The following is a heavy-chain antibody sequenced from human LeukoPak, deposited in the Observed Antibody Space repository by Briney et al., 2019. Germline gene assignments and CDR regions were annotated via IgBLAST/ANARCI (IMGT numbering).Heavy chain of an antibody. CDR1: GFNFNNYW. V-gene: IGHV3-30*03. J-gene: IGHJ6*02. CDR3: ARDQQQMALYYYYGMDV. CDR2: MSYDGSNK. D-gene: IGHD5-24*01. Sequence: GGSLRLSCAASGFNFNNYWMSWLRQAPGKGLEWVAVMSYDGSNKYYADSVKGRITISRDNSKNTLYLQMNSLRAEDTALYFCARDQQQMALYYYYGMDVWGQGTTVTVSS.